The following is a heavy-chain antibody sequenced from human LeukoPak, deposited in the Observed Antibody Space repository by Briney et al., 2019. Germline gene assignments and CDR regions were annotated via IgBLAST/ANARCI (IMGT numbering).Heavy chain of an antibody. D-gene: IGHD3-10*01. CDR2: ISSSGSTI. J-gene: IGHJ4*02. CDR3: ARDSVVIRSFDY. V-gene: IGHV3-11*01. Sequence: GGSLRLSCAASGFTFSDYYMSWIRQAPGKGLEWVSYISSSGSTIYYADSVKGRFTISRDNAKNSLYLRMNSLRAEDTAVYYCARDSVVIRSFDYWGQGTLVTVSS. CDR1: GFTFSDYY.